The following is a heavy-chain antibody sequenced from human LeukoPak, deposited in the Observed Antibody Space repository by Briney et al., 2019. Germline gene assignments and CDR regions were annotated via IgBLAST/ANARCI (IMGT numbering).Heavy chain of an antibody. J-gene: IGHJ6*02. D-gene: IGHD6-13*01. CDR1: GGSISSYY. CDR3: ARLPLAAAGRGYYYYYGMDV. CDR2: IYYRGST. Sequence: SETLSLTCTVSGGSISSYYWSWIRQPPGKGLEWIGYIYYRGSTNYNPSLKSRVTISVDTSKNQFSLKLSSVTAADTAVYYCARLPLAAAGRGYYYYYGMDVWGQGTTVTVSS. V-gene: IGHV4-59*08.